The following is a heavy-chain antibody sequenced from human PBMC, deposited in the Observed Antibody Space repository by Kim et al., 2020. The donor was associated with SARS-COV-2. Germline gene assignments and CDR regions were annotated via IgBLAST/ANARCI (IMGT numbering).Heavy chain of an antibody. Sequence: GGSLRLSCAASGFTFSSYGMHWVRQAPGKGLEWVAAISYDGSNKYYADSVKGRFTISRDNSKNTLYLQMNSLRAEDTAVYYCAKDRGYYGSGSYDGAFDYWGQGTLVTVSS. CDR2: ISYDGSNK. D-gene: IGHD3-10*01. J-gene: IGHJ4*02. CDR1: GFTFSSYG. CDR3: AKDRGYYGSGSYDGAFDY. V-gene: IGHV3-30*18.